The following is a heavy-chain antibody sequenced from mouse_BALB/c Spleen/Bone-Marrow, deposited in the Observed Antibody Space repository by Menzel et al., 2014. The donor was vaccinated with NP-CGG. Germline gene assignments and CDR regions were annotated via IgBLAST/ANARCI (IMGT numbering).Heavy chain of an antibody. Sequence: EVKLMESGGVLVKPGGSLKLSCAASGFTFSTYAMSWVRQSPEKRLEWVAEISSGGSYTHYPDTVTGRFTISRDNAKNTLYLEMSSLRSEDTAMYYCARDGYGSSDWGQGTLVTVSA. D-gene: IGHD1-1*01. CDR2: ISSGGSYT. CDR1: GFTFSTYA. V-gene: IGHV5-9-4*01. J-gene: IGHJ3*01. CDR3: ARDGYGSSD.